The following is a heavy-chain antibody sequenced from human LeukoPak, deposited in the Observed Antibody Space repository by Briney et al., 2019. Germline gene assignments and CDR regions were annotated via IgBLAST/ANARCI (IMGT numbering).Heavy chain of an antibody. CDR2: ISGSGDST. CDR3: AKEGAAHDYFDY. Sequence: GGSLRLSCAASGFIFSNYGMNWVRQAPGKGLEWVSAISGSGDSTYYADSVKGRFTISRDNSKNTLYLQMNSLRAEDTAVYYCAKEGAAHDYFDYWGQGTLVTVSS. CDR1: GFIFSNYG. D-gene: IGHD6-6*01. V-gene: IGHV3-23*01. J-gene: IGHJ4*02.